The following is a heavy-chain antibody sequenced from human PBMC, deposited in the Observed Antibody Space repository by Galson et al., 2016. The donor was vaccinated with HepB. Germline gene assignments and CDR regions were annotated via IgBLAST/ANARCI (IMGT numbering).Heavy chain of an antibody. J-gene: IGHJ4*02. D-gene: IGHD3-10*01. Sequence: SLRLSCAASGFTFRSYGMHWVRQAPGKGLEWVAVISYDGSNKYYADSVKGRFTISRDNSKNTLFLQMNNLRAEDTAVYYCAKDPYYYGSGIYYFDYWGQGTLITVSS. CDR2: ISYDGSNK. CDR3: AKDPYYYGSGIYYFDY. V-gene: IGHV3-30*18. CDR1: GFTFRSYG.